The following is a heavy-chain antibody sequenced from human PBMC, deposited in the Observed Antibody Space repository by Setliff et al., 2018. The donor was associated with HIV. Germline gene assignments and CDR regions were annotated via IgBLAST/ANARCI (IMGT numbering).Heavy chain of an antibody. CDR3: ARTRYYYDSSSYYFQYYYYMDV. Sequence: LSLTCTVSGGSISSSSSYWGWIRQSPGKGLEWIGSIYYSGSTYYNPSLKSRLTTSADTSKKQFSLRLSSVTAADTAVYYCARTRYYYDSSSYYFQYYYYMDVWGKGTTVTVSS. D-gene: IGHD3-22*01. CDR2: IYYSGST. V-gene: IGHV4-39*07. CDR1: GGSISSSSSY. J-gene: IGHJ6*03.